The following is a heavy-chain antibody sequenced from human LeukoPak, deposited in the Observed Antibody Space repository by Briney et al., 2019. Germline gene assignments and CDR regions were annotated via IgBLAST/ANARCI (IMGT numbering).Heavy chain of an antibody. Sequence: GGSLRLSCAASGFAFSNYALHWVRQAPGKGLEWVAVISYDGSNKFYADSVRGRFTISRDNSKNTLFLQMNSLRPEDTAVYYCARGPDYDILADYFDYWGQGTLVTVSS. V-gene: IGHV3-30*04. J-gene: IGHJ4*02. CDR2: ISYDGSNK. CDR3: ARGPDYDILADYFDY. CDR1: GFAFSNYA. D-gene: IGHD3-9*01.